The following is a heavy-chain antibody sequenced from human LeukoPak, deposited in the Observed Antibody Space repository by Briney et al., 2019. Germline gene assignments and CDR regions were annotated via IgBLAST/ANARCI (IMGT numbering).Heavy chain of an antibody. CDR2: IYSGGST. D-gene: IGHD3-22*01. CDR3: ARADSSGYYGSYYFDY. CDR1: GFTVSSNY. Sequence: GGSLRLSCAASGFTVSSNYMSWVHRAPGKGLEWVSVIYSGGSTYYADSVKGRFTISRDNSKNTLYLQMNSLRAEDTAVYYCARADSSGYYGSYYFDYWGQGTLVTVSS. V-gene: IGHV3-66*02. J-gene: IGHJ4*02.